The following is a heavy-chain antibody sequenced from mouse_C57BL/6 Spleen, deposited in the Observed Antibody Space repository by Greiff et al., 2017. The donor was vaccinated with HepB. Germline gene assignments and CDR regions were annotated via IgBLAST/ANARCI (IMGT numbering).Heavy chain of an antibody. J-gene: IGHJ2*01. D-gene: IGHD2-12*01. CDR2: IYPRSGNT. CDR3: AQYDSRYFAY. V-gene: IGHV1-81*01. Sequence: QVQLQQSGAELARPGASVKLSCKASGYTFTSYGISWVKQRTGQGLEWIGEIYPRSGNTYYNEKFKGKATLTADKSSSTAYMDLRSLTSEDSAVYFCAQYDSRYFAYWGQGTTLTVSS. CDR1: GYTFTSYG.